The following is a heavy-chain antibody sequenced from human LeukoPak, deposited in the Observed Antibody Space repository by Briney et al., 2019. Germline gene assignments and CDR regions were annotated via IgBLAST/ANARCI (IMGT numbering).Heavy chain of an antibody. CDR3: APRITMVVVASGFDS. Sequence: GGSLRLSCAVSGFTFSSYAMNWVRQAPGKGLEWVSAISGNGGNTYYADSVKGRFTISRDNSKNTLYLQMNSLRAEDTAVYYCAPRITMVVVASGFDSWGQGTLVTVSS. V-gene: IGHV3-23*01. CDR2: ISGNGGNT. CDR1: GFTFSSYA. J-gene: IGHJ4*02. D-gene: IGHD3-22*01.